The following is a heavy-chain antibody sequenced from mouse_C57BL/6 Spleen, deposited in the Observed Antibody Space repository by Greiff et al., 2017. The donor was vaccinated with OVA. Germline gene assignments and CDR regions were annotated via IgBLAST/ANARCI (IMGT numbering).Heavy chain of an antibody. J-gene: IGHJ2*01. CDR1: GYTFTDYY. D-gene: IGHD4-1*01. CDR3: ARGKLTGTFDFDY. CDR2: INPNNGGT. Sequence: VQLQQSGPELVKPGASVKISCKASGYTFTDYYMNWVKQSHGKSLEWIGDINPNNGGTSYNQKFKGKATLTVDKSSSTAYMELRSLTSEDSAVYYCARGKLTGTFDFDYWGQGTTLTVSS. V-gene: IGHV1-26*01.